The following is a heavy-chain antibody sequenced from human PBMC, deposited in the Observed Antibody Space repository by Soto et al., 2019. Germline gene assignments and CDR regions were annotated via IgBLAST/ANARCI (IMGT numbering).Heavy chain of an antibody. J-gene: IGHJ4*02. CDR2: IYYSGST. V-gene: IGHV4-39*01. D-gene: IGHD2-15*01. CDR3: ARLPQAAQLDY. CDR1: GDSISSSSNY. Sequence: SETLSLTCTVSGDSISSSSNYWGWSRQPPGKGLEYIGSIYYSGSTNYNPSLKSRVTISIDTSNNQFSLKLSSLTATDTAVYYCARLPQAAQLDYWGQGTLVTVSS.